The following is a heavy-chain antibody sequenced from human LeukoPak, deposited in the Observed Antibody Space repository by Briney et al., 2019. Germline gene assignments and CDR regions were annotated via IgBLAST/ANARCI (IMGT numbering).Heavy chain of an antibody. CDR3: ARSDGDFSVYYYYYMDV. Sequence: SSETLSLTCTVSGVSISSYYWSWIRQPPGKGLEWIGYIYYSGSTKYNPSLKSRVTISVDTSKNQFSLKLSSVTAADTAVYYCARSDGDFSVYYYYYMDVWGKGTTVTISS. D-gene: IGHD2-21*02. J-gene: IGHJ6*03. CDR2: IYYSGST. V-gene: IGHV4-59*01. CDR1: GVSISSYY.